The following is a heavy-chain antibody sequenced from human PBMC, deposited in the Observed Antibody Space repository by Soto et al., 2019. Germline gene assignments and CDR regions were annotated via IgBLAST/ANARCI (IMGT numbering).Heavy chain of an antibody. CDR3: ARLGDGHDY. CDR1: GYTFTTYW. Sequence: GESLKISCQGSGYTFTTYWIAWVRQMPGKGLEWMGIILPSDSDTRYSPSFQGQVSISADKSINTAYLQWSSLKASDTAMYYCARLGDGHDYWGQGTQVTVSS. CDR2: ILPSDSDT. D-gene: IGHD3-10*01. V-gene: IGHV5-51*01. J-gene: IGHJ4*02.